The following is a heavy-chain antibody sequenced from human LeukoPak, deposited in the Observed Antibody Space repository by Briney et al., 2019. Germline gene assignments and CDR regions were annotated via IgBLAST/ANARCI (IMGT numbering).Heavy chain of an antibody. CDR2: ISAYNGAA. CDR3: ARDSSSSINWFDP. V-gene: IGHV1-18*01. D-gene: IGHD6-6*01. CDR1: GYSFTSYG. J-gene: IGHJ5*02. Sequence: ASVKVSCKTSGYSFTSYGISWVRQAPGQGLEWMGWISAYNGAAKYARKLQGRVTMTTDTSTSTAYMELRSLRSDDTAVYYCARDSSSSINWFDPWGQGALVTVSS.